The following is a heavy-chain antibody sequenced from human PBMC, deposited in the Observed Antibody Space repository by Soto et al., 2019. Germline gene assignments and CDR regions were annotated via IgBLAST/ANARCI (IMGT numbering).Heavy chain of an antibody. CDR1: GGSFSGYQ. CDR2: INDSGNI. D-gene: IGHD3-9*01. Sequence: SSETLSLTCAVYGGSFSGYQWTWIRQTPGKGLEWIGEINDSGNINYNPSLKSRVTILVDTPKKQISLKLSSVTAADSAVYLCARLEGLATISYYFDFWGPGALVTVSS. J-gene: IGHJ4*02. V-gene: IGHV4-34*01. CDR3: ARLEGLATISYYFDF.